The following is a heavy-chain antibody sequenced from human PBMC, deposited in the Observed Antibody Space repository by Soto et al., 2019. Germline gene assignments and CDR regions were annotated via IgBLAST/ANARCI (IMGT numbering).Heavy chain of an antibody. V-gene: IGHV4-34*01. J-gene: IGHJ4*02. D-gene: IGHD5-18*01. CDR3: ARKYGPGYTFDY. CDR1: GGSFSGYY. Sequence: PSETLSLTCAVYGGSFSGYYWSWIRQPPGKGLEWIGEINHSGSTNYNPSLKSRVTISVDTSKNQFSLNLSFVTAADTAVYYCARKYGPGYTFDYWGQGTLVTVSS. CDR2: INHSGST.